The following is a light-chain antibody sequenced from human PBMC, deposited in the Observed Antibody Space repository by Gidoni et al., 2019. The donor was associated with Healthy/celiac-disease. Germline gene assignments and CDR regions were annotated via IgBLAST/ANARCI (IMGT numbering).Light chain of an antibody. V-gene: IGKV1-5*03. CDR1: QSISSW. CDR2: KAS. Sequence: DIQMTQSPSTLSASVGDRVTITCRASQSISSWVAWYQQKPGKAPKLLIYKASSLESGVPSRFSGSGSGTEFTLTISSLQPDDFATYFFQQYNSYSYTFGQGTKLEIK. CDR3: QQYNSYSYT. J-gene: IGKJ2*01.